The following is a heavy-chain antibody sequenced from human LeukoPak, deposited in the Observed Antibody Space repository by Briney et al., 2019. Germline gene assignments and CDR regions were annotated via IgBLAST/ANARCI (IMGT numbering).Heavy chain of an antibody. J-gene: IGHJ4*02. CDR1: GFTFSNYW. Sequence: PGGSLRLSCAASGFTFSNYWMNWVHQAPGKGLEWVANIKEDGSEKIYVDSVKGRFTISRDNSKNSLYLQTNNLRAEDTAVYYCTRNRGTDYWGPGTLVTVSS. CDR2: IKEDGSEK. CDR3: TRNRGTDY. V-gene: IGHV3-7*01. D-gene: IGHD1-1*01.